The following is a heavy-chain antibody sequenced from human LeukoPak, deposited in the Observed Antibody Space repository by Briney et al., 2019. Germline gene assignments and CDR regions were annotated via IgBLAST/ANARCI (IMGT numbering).Heavy chain of an antibody. CDR2: IYYSGST. Sequence: SETLSLTCTVSGGSISSSSYYWGWIRQPPGKGLEWIGSIYYSGSTYYNPSLKSRVTISVDTSKNQFSLNLSSVTAADTAVYYCARLYYDGSGYYPICYFDYWGQGTLVTVSS. CDR1: GGSISSSSYY. CDR3: ARLYYDGSGYYPICYFDY. D-gene: IGHD3-22*01. J-gene: IGHJ4*02. V-gene: IGHV4-39*01.